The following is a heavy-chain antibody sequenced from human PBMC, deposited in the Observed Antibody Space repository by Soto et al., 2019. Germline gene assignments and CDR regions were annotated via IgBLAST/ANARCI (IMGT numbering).Heavy chain of an antibody. J-gene: IGHJ5*02. Sequence: QVQLQESGPGLVKPSQTLSLTCTVSGGSISSGGYYWNWIRQHPGKGLEWIGYIYYIGSTYYNPPLPSRXTISLDTSKNQFSLKLSSVTAADTAVYYCARSVFPWGQGTLVTVSS. CDR2: IYYIGST. CDR3: ARSVFP. CDR1: GGSISSGGYY. V-gene: IGHV4-31*03.